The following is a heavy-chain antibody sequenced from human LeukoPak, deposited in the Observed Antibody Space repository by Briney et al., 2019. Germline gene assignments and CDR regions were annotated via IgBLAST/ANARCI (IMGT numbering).Heavy chain of an antibody. CDR2: INHSGST. J-gene: IGHJ4*02. D-gene: IGHD5-12*01. CDR3: ARDLYSGYDNFDY. CDR1: GGSFSGYY. V-gene: IGHV4-34*01. Sequence: SETLSLTCVVYGGSFSGYYWSWIRQPPGKGLEWIGEINHSGSTNYNPSLKSRVTISVDTSKNQFSLKLSSVTAADTAVYYCARDLYSGYDNFDYWGQGTLVTVSS.